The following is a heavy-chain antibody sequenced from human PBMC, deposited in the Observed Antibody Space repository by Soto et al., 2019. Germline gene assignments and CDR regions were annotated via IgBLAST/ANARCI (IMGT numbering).Heavy chain of an antibody. CDR3: AKADCGGGSCYHFDY. J-gene: IGHJ4*02. Sequence: PGGSLRLSCAASGFTFSSYSMSWVRQAPGKGLEWVSAISGRGVITYYADSVKGRFTISRDNSKTTLFLQMNSLRAEDTAVYYCAKADCGGGSCYHFDYWGQGTLVTVSS. V-gene: IGHV3-23*01. D-gene: IGHD2-15*01. CDR1: GFTFSSYS. CDR2: ISGRGVIT.